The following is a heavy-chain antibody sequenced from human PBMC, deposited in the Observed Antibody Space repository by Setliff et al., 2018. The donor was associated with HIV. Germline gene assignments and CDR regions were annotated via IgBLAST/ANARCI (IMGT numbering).Heavy chain of an antibody. Sequence: GGSISSGTYYWGWIRQPPGKGLEWIGSIYYSGSTYYNPSLKSRVSISVDTSKNQFSLKLSSVTAADTAVYYCARGYSSSLGWFDPWGQGTLVTVSS. CDR1: GGSISSGTYY. D-gene: IGHD6-6*01. CDR2: IYYSGST. J-gene: IGHJ5*02. CDR3: ARGYSSSLGWFDP. V-gene: IGHV4-39*07.